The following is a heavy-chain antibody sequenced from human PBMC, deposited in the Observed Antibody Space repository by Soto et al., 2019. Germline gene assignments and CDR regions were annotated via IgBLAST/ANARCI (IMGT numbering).Heavy chain of an antibody. Sequence: QVHLQESGPGLVNASGTLSLTCGVSGGSISTNNWWSWVRQTPGQGLEWIAEVYHSGSTNYNPSLKSRLTRSVDQSKNQFSLRLTSVTAADSAVYYCARAKLCNSLSCPHSFDTWGQGTLVSVSS. CDR2: VYHSGST. D-gene: IGHD2-2*01. CDR3: ARAKLCNSLSCPHSFDT. J-gene: IGHJ4*02. CDR1: GGSISTNNW. V-gene: IGHV4-4*02.